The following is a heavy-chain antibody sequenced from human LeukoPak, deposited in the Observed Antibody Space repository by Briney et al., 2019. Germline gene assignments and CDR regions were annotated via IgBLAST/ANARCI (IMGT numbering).Heavy chain of an antibody. CDR2: INPNTGGT. J-gene: IGHJ5*02. CDR3: ARDRIAAAGFDP. D-gene: IGHD6-13*01. Sequence: ASVKVSCKASGYTFTGYYMHWVRQAPGQGLEWMGWINPNTGGTNYAQKFQGRVTMTRDTSINTAYMELNRLRSDDTAVYYCARDRIAAAGFDPWGQGTLVTVSS. CDR1: GYTFTGYY. V-gene: IGHV1-2*02.